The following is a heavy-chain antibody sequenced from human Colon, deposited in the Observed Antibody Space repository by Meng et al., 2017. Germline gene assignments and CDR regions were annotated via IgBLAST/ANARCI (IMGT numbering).Heavy chain of an antibody. J-gene: IGHJ4*02. Sequence: QVQVQESGPGLVRPSETLSLTCTVSGGSVTSGSHYWSWIRQSPGKGLEWIGYIFHSGSTNYNPSLKSRVTLSVDTSKNQFSLKLGSVTAADTAVYYCARVIGGWPYYFDYWGQGTLVTVSS. CDR3: ARVIGGWPYYFDY. CDR2: IFHSGST. CDR1: GGSVTSGSHY. V-gene: IGHV4-61*01. D-gene: IGHD6-19*01.